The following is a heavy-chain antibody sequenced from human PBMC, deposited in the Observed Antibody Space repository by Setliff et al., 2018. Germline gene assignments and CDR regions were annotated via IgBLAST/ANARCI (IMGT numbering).Heavy chain of an antibody. V-gene: IGHV4-61*09. CDR3: ARMSGFQYIDV. Sequence: SETLSLTCTVSGDSISSRTNYWGWIRQPAGKELEWIGQIYTSWSTNYNPSLKSRVTISLDTSKNQFSLSLTSVTAEDTAVYYCARMSGFQYIDVWDKGTTVTVSS. CDR1: GDSISSRTNY. CDR2: IYTSWST. D-gene: IGHD3-3*01. J-gene: IGHJ6*03.